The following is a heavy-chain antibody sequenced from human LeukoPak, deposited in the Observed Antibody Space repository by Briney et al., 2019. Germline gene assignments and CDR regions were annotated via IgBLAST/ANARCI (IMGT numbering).Heavy chain of an antibody. V-gene: IGHV4-34*01. CDR1: GGSFSGYY. J-gene: IGHJ5*02. D-gene: IGHD6-6*01. CDR2: INHSGST. Sequence: PSETLSLTCAVYGGSFSGYYRSWLRQPPGKGLEWIGEINHSGSTNYNPSLTSRVTISVDTSKNQCSLKLSSVTAADTAVYYWARGLGRQLVGRRFDPWGQGTLVTVSS. CDR3: ARGLGRQLVGRRFDP.